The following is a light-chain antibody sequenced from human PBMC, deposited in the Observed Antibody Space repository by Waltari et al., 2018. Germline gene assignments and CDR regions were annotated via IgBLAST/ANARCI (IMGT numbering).Light chain of an antibody. CDR3: GTWDSSLSAGV. V-gene: IGLV1-51*01. CDR1: SSNIGNNY. Sequence: PSVSAAPGQKVTISCSGGSSNIGNNYVSWYQQLPGTAPKLLIYDNNKRPSGIPDRFSASKSGTSATLGITGLQTGDEADYYCGTWDSSLSAGVFGGGTKLTVL. J-gene: IGLJ3*02. CDR2: DNN.